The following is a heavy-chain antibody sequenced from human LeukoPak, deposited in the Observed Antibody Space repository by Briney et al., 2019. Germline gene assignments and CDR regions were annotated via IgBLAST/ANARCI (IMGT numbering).Heavy chain of an antibody. Sequence: GGSLRLSCAASGFTFSSYAMHWVRQAPGKGLEWVAVISYDGSNKYYADSVKGRFTISRDTSKNTLYLQMNSLRAEETAVYYCARVREVPAAKAYSFDYWGEGALVTPSS. CDR3: ARVREVPAAKAYSFDY. CDR1: GFTFSSYA. D-gene: IGHD2-2*01. CDR2: ISYDGSNK. V-gene: IGHV3-30-3*01. J-gene: IGHJ4*02.